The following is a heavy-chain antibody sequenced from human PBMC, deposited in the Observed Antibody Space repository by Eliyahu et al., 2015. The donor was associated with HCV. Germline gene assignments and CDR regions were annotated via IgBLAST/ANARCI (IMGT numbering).Heavy chain of an antibody. Sequence: HWVRQAPGQGLEWMGWINPNSGDTDYAQKFQGRVTMTRDTSISTAYMELSRLRSDDAAIYFCARVGKVGSNGWLPFNFFDYWGQGTLVTVSS. CDR2: INPNSGDT. D-gene: IGHD6-19*01. J-gene: IGHJ4*02. V-gene: IGHV1-2*02. CDR3: ARVGKVGSNGWLPFNFFDY.